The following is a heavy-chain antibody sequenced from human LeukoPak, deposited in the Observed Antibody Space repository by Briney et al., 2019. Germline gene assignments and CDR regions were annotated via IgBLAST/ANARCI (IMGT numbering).Heavy chain of an antibody. CDR2: IIPIFGTA. D-gene: IGHD3-10*01. V-gene: IGHV1-69*13. CDR1: GGTFSSYA. Sequence: ASVKVSCKASGGTFSSYAISWVRQAPGQGLEWMGGIIPIFGTANYAQKFQGRVTITADESTSTAYMELSSLRSEDTAVYYCARGPEGSGSYYSPNNYYYGMDVWGQGTTVTVSS. CDR3: ARGPEGSGSYYSPNNYYYGMDV. J-gene: IGHJ6*02.